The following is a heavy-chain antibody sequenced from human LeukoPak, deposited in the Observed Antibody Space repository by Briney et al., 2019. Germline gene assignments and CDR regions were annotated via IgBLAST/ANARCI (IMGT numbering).Heavy chain of an antibody. Sequence: GGSLRLSCAASGFTFSTYIMNWVRQTPGKGLEWVSSIGTSTSYIYYADSVKGRFTISRDNAKNSLYLQMNSLRAEDTAVYYCARGGSASDYWGQGTLVTVSS. J-gene: IGHJ4*02. CDR1: GFTFSTYI. CDR3: ARGGSASDY. CDR2: IGTSTSYI. D-gene: IGHD2-15*01. V-gene: IGHV3-21*01.